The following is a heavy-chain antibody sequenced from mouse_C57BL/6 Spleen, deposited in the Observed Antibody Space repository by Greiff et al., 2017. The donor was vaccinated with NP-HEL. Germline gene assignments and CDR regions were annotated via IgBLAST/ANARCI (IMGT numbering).Heavy chain of an antibody. CDR2: ISSGSSTI. J-gene: IGHJ4*01. CDR3: ARRRSSYDAMDY. Sequence: DVMLVESGGGLVKPGGSLKLSCAASGFTFSDYGMHWVRQAPEKGLEWVAYISSGSSTIYYADTVKGRFTISRDNAKNTLFLQMTSLRSEDTAMYYCARRRSSYDAMDYWGQGTSVTVSS. D-gene: IGHD1-1*01. CDR1: GFTFSDYG. V-gene: IGHV5-17*01.